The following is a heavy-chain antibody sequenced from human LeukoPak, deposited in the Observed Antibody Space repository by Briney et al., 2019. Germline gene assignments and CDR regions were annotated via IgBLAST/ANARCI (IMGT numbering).Heavy chain of an antibody. CDR1: GFTFSSYA. CDR2: ISYDGSNK. D-gene: IGHD3-3*01. Sequence: GGSLRLSCAASGFTFSSYAMYWVRQAPGKGLEWVAVISYDGSNKYYADSVKGRFTISRDNSKNTLYLQMNSLRAEDTAVYYCARARYDPRGTFDIWGQGTMVTVSS. V-gene: IGHV3-30-3*01. J-gene: IGHJ3*02. CDR3: ARARYDPRGTFDI.